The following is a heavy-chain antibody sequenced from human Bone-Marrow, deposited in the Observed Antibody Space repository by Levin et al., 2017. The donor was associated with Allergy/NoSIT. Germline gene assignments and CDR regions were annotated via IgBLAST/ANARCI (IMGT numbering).Heavy chain of an antibody. CDR2: INPSSGGT. CDR1: GYTFTDYF. CDR3: AVTMQPLNIVATSSLDY. V-gene: IGHV1-2*06. J-gene: IGHJ4*02. Sequence: GESLKISCTASGYTFTDYFIHWVRQAPGQGLQWMGRINPSSGGTNSAQIFQGRVTMTRDASMSTAYMEVKSLTSDDTAIYYCAVTMQPLNIVATSSLDYWGQGTLVTVS. D-gene: IGHD5-12*01.